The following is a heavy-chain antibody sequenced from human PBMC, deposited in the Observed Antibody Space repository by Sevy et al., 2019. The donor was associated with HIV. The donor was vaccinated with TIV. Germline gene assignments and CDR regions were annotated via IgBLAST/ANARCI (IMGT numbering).Heavy chain of an antibody. J-gene: IGHJ6*02. CDR1: GYTFTSYW. D-gene: IGHD4-17*01. CDR2: IYPDDSDT. CDR3: SRHHASYGVTGYYYYYGLDV. V-gene: IGHV5-51*01. Sequence: GESLKISCKGSGYTFTSYWIGWVRQMPGKGLEWMGIIYPDDSDTSYIPSFQGQVTISADKSISTAYLQWSSLKASDTAMYYCSRHHASYGVTGYYYYYGLDVWGQGTTVTVSS.